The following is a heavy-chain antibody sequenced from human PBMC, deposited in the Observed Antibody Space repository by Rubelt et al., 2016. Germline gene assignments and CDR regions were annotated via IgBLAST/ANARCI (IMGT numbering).Heavy chain of an antibody. CDR3: ARHGRRCFDL. CDR1: GFTFTNYW. J-gene: IGHJ4*02. V-gene: IGHV3-7*03. Sequence: EVQLEESGGGLVQPGGSLRLSCAASGFTFTNYWMAWVRQAPGKGLEWVANLKDDGSETYYVDSVKGRFTVSKDNAKNSLHLQMNSLRTEDTAVYYCARHGRRCFDLWGQGTLVTVSS. CDR2: LKDDGSET.